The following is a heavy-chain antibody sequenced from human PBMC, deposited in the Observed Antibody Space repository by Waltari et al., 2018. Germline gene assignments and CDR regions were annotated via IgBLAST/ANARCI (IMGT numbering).Heavy chain of an antibody. Sequence: QVQLVQSGAEVKKPGSSVKVSCKASGGTFSSYAISWVRQAPGQGLEWMGGIIPILGIANYAQKFQGRVTNTADKSTSTAYMELSSLRSEDTAVYYCARDRSYGEGPYYYYYMDVWGKGTTVTVSS. CDR2: IIPILGIA. J-gene: IGHJ6*03. V-gene: IGHV1-69*10. CDR3: ARDRSYGEGPYYYYYMDV. D-gene: IGHD3-10*01. CDR1: GGTFSSYA.